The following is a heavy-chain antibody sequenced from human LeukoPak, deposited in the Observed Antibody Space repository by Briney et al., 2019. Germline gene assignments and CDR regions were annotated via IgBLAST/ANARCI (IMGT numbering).Heavy chain of an antibody. CDR1: GFTFSNFA. Sequence: GGSLRLSCEGSGFTFSNFAMNWVRQTPGKGLEWVSVISAVDETIYYADSVKGRFTISRDNSKNTLYLQMNSLRAEDTAVYYCARDPRGYSSSWYGYYYYGMDVWGQGTTVTVSS. CDR2: ISAVDETI. D-gene: IGHD6-13*01. V-gene: IGHV3-23*01. CDR3: ARDPRGYSSSWYGYYYYGMDV. J-gene: IGHJ6*02.